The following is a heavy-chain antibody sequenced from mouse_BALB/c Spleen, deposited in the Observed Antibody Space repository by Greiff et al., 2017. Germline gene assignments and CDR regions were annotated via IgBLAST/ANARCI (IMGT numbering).Heavy chain of an antibody. J-gene: IGHJ4*01. CDR2: ISSGSSTI. D-gene: IGHD2-4*01. V-gene: IGHV5-17*02. CDR1: GFTFSSFG. Sequence: EVKLQESGGGLVQPGGSRKLSCAASGFTFSSFGMHWVRQAPEKGLEWVAYISSGSSTIYYADTVKGRFTISRDNPKNTLFLQMTSLRSEDTAMYYCARDGVITTAMDYWGQGTSVTVSS. CDR3: ARDGVITTAMDY.